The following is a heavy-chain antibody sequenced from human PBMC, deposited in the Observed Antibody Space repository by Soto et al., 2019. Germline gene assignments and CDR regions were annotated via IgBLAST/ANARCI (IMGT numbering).Heavy chain of an antibody. Sequence: LRLSCAASGFTFSSYAMSWVRQAPGKGLEWVSAISGSGGSTYYADSVKGRFTISRDNSKNTLYLQMNSLRAEDTAVYYCAKVAETYYYDSSGYYYVWGQGTLVTVSS. J-gene: IGHJ4*02. D-gene: IGHD3-22*01. CDR1: GFTFSSYA. CDR2: ISGSGGST. V-gene: IGHV3-23*01. CDR3: AKVAETYYYDSSGYYYV.